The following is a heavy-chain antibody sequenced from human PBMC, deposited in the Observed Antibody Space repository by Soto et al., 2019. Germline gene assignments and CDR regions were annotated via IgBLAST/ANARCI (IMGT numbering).Heavy chain of an antibody. D-gene: IGHD3-9*01. J-gene: IGHJ3*02. Sequence: QLQLQESGPGLVKPSETLSLTCTVSGGSISSSSYYWGWIRQPPGKGLEWIGSIYYSGSTYYNPSLKSRVAPSVDTSKNQFSLTLSSVTAADTAVYYCARLLWYYDILTGYYKVDAFDIWGQGTMVTVSS. CDR1: GGSISSSSYY. CDR3: ARLLWYYDILTGYYKVDAFDI. CDR2: IYYSGST. V-gene: IGHV4-39*01.